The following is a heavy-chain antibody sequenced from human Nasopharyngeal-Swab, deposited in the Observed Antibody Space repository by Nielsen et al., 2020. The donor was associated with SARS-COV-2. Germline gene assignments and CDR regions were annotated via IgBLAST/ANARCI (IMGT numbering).Heavy chain of an antibody. Sequence: GESLKISCVASGFTFRSYWMHWVRQAPGEGPVWVSHINSAGSATSYADSVKGRFTISRDNAKSTLYLQMNSLRGDDTAIYFWAKDFWGVPEFRGPGTPVTVSS. V-gene: IGHV3-74*01. CDR1: GFTFRSYW. CDR3: AKDFWGVPEF. D-gene: IGHD3-16*01. J-gene: IGHJ4*02. CDR2: INSAGSAT.